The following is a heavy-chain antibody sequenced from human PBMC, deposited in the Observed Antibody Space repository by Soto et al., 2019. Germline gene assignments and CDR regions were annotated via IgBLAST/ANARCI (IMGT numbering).Heavy chain of an antibody. Sequence: ASVKVSCKASGYTFTDYYIHWVRRAPGQGLEWMGWINPVSGGTEYAQKFQGRVTMTRDTSISSAYMEVSRLRSEDTAVYYCAREMYTTRGSPFDYWGQRTLVTVSS. CDR1: GYTFTDYY. V-gene: IGHV1-2*02. J-gene: IGHJ4*02. D-gene: IGHD3-16*01. CDR2: INPVSGGT. CDR3: AREMYTTRGSPFDY.